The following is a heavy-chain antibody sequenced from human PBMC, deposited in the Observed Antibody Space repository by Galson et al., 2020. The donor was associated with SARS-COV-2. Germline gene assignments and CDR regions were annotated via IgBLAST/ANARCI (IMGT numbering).Heavy chain of an antibody. CDR1: GYTFTSYD. V-gene: IGHV1-8*01. D-gene: IGHD5-18*01. CDR3: ASGRGYSYGYIFGPDYYYGMDV. Sequence: ASVKVSCKASGYTFTSYDINWVRQATGQGLEWMGWMNPNSGNTGYAQKFQGRVTMTRNTSISTAYMELSSLRSEDTAVYYCASGRGYSYGYIFGPDYYYGMDVWGQGTTVTVSS. J-gene: IGHJ6*02. CDR2: MNPNSGNT.